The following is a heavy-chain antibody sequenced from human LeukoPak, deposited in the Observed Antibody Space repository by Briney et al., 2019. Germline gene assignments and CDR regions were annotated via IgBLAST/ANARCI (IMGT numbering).Heavy chain of an antibody. Sequence: HWASVKVSCKASGYTFTSYCISWVRQAPGQGLEWMGWISAYNGNTNYAQKLQGRVTMTTDTSTSTAYMELRSLRSDDTAVYYCARDVGDYGDYRFDYWGQGTLVTVSS. CDR2: ISAYNGNT. D-gene: IGHD4-17*01. V-gene: IGHV1-18*01. CDR1: GYTFTSYC. CDR3: ARDVGDYGDYRFDY. J-gene: IGHJ4*02.